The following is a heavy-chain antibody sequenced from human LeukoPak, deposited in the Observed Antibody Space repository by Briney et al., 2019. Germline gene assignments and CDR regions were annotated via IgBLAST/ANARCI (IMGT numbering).Heavy chain of an antibody. CDR2: ITGSAGST. D-gene: IGHD3-10*01. Sequence: GGSLRLSCGASGFTFSYYAMSWVRQAPGKGLEWVSTITGSAGSTYYADSVKGRFTISRDNSKNTLYLQMNSLRAEDTAVYYCARGRNNMIRGTRYYMDVWGKGTTVTISS. V-gene: IGHV3-23*01. CDR3: ARGRNNMIRGTRYYMDV. J-gene: IGHJ6*03. CDR1: GFTFSYYA.